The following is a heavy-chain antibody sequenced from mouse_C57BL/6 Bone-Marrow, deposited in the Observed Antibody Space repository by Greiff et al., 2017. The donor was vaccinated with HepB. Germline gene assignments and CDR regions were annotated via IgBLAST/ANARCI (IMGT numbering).Heavy chain of an antibody. J-gene: IGHJ2*01. CDR2: ISYDGSN. D-gene: IGHD3-2*02. V-gene: IGHV3-6*01. CDR1: GYSITSGYY. Sequence: EVKLVESGPGLVKPSQSLSLTCSVTGYSITSGYYWNWIRQFPGNKLEWMGYISYDGSNNYNPSLKNRISITLDTSKNQFFLKLNSVTTEDTATYYCARARQLRPHYFDYWGQGTTLTVSS. CDR3: ARARQLRPHYFDY.